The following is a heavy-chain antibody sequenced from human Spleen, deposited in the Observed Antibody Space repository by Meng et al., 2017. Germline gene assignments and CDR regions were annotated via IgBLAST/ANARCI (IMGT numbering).Heavy chain of an antibody. Sequence: QVQLQESGLGLVKPSGTLSLTCAVSGGSISSGNWWSWVRQPPGKGLEWIGYIYYSGSTDYNPSLKSRVTISVDTSKNQFSLKLSSVTAADTAVYYCASFDHIPRRNYFDYWGQGTLVTVSS. CDR2: IYYSGST. V-gene: IGHV4-4*02. CDR3: ASFDHIPRRNYFDY. CDR1: GGSISSGNW. J-gene: IGHJ4*02. D-gene: IGHD2-21*01.